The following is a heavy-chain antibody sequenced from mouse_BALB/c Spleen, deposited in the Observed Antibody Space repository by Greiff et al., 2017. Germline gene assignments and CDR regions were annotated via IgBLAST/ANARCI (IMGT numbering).Heavy chain of an antibody. J-gene: IGHJ4*01. CDR3: ARQGLRRNAMDY. CDR1: GFTFSDYY. D-gene: IGHD2-4*01. V-gene: IGHV5-4*02. Sequence: EVMLVESGGGLVKPGGSLKLSCAASGFTFSDYYMYWVRQTPEKRLEWVATISDGGSYTYYPDSVKGRFTISRDNAKNNLYLQMSSLKSEDTAMYYCARQGLRRNAMDYWGQGTSVTVSS. CDR2: ISDGGSYT.